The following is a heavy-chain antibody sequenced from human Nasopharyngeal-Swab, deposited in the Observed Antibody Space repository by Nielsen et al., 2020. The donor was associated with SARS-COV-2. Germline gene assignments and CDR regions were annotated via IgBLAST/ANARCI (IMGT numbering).Heavy chain of an antibody. V-gene: IGHV4-39*07. CDR1: GASISNRTYY. D-gene: IGHD4-17*01. Sequence: SETLSLTCSVSGASISNRTYYWGWIRQSPPKGLEWIGTVSYSGTANYNPSLNSRVTISVDTSKNQFSLKLISVTAADTAVYYCARDESGDYLGLPFDYWGRGTLVTVSS. CDR3: ARDESGDYLGLPFDY. J-gene: IGHJ4*02. CDR2: VSYSGTA.